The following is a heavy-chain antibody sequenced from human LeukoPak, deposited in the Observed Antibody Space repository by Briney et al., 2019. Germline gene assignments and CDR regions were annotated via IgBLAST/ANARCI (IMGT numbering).Heavy chain of an antibody. CDR3: ARISRITFGELPDY. V-gene: IGHV2-70*11. J-gene: IGHJ4*02. Sequence: SGPTLVNPTRTLTLTCTFSGFSLSSSGMCVSWIRQPPGKALDWLARIDWDDDKYYSTSLKTRLTISKDTSKNQVVLTMTNMDPVDTATYYCARISRITFGELPDYWGQGTLVTLSS. CDR2: IDWDDDK. CDR1: GFSLSSSGMC. D-gene: IGHD3-16*01.